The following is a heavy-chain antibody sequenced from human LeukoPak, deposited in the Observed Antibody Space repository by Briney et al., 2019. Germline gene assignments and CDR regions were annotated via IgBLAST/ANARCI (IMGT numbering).Heavy chain of an antibody. CDR2: IYYSGST. CDR1: GGSISSYY. V-gene: IGHV4-59*12. Sequence: SETLSLTCTVSGGSISSYYWSWIRQPPGKGLEWIGYIYYSGSTNYNPSLKSRVSISVDTSKNQFSLKLSSVTAADTAVYYCARGNRGRYSSSWYSSFTVYYYYMDVWGKGTTVTVSS. J-gene: IGHJ6*03. CDR3: ARGNRGRYSSSWYSSFTVYYYYMDV. D-gene: IGHD6-13*01.